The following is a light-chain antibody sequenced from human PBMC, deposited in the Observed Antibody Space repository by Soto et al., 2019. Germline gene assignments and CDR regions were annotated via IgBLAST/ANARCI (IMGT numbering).Light chain of an antibody. CDR3: HQYNNWPPYT. J-gene: IGKJ2*01. V-gene: IGKV3-15*01. CDR2: DAS. CDR1: QRISRN. Sequence: EIVMTQSPATLSVSPGERATLSCRASQRISRNLAWYQQKPGRAPRLLIYDASTRATDIPARFSGSGSGTEFTLTISSLQSEDFAVYYCHQYNNWPPYTFGQGTKLEIK.